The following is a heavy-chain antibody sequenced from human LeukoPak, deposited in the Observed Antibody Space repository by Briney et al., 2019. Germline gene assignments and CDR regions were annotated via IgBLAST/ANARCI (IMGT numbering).Heavy chain of an antibody. D-gene: IGHD3-10*01. CDR1: GYTFTSYG. V-gene: IGHV1-18*04. CDR3: ARDWGYYGSGSYYVLGF. J-gene: IGHJ4*02. CDR2: ISAYNGNT. Sequence: ASVKVSCKASGYTFTSYGISCVRQAPGQGLEWMGWISAYNGNTNYAQKLQGRVTMTTDTSTSTAYMELRSLRSDDTAVYYCARDWGYYGSGSYYVLGFWGQGTLVTVSS.